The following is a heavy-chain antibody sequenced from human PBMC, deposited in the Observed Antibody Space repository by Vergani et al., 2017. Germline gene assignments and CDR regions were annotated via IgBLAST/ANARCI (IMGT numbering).Heavy chain of an antibody. CDR3: AADRATYYDSSGYYYGWFDP. CDR2: LNHSGST. CDR1: GGSFSGYY. Sequence: QVQLQQWGAGLLKPSETLSLTCAVYGGSFSGYYWSWIRQPPGKGLEWIGELNHSGSTNYNPSLKSRVTISVDTSKNQFSLKLSSVTAADTAVYYCAADRATYYDSSGYYYGWFDPWGQGTLVTVSS. J-gene: IGHJ5*02. D-gene: IGHD3-22*01. V-gene: IGHV4-34*01.